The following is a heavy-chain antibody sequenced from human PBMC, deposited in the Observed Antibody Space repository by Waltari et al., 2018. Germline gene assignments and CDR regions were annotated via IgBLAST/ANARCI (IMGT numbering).Heavy chain of an antibody. J-gene: IGHJ3*02. CDR1: GGSFSGYY. CDR3: ARRPDGFDI. V-gene: IGHV4-34*01. Sequence: QVQLQQWGAGLLKPSETLSPTCAVYGGSFSGYYWSAVRQSPGKGLEWIGQINHGGSTNYNPSLKSRVSISVDTSKNQFSLKVTSVTAADTAVYYCARRPDGFDIWGQGTKVTVSS. CDR2: INHGGST.